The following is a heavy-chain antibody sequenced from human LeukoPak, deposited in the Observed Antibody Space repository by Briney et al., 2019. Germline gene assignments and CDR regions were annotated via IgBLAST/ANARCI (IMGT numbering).Heavy chain of an antibody. CDR1: GGSISSYY. D-gene: IGHD2-15*01. J-gene: IGHJ6*02. CDR3: ARDPGYCSGGSCYGVEYYYYYGMDV. CDR2: IYYSGST. Sequence: SETLSLTCTVSGGSISSYYWSWIRQPPGKGLEWIGYIYYSGSTNYNPSLKSRVTISVDTSKNQFSLKLSSVTAADTAVYYCARDPGYCSGGSCYGVEYYYYYGMDVWGQGTTVTVSS. V-gene: IGHV4-59*01.